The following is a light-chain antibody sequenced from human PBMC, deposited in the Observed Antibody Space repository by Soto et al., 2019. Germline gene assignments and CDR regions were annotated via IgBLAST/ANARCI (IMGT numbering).Light chain of an antibody. Sequence: EIVMTQSPATLSVSPGERATLSCRASQSVSRYLVWYQQKPGQAPRLLMYDASKRATGIPARFSGSGSGTDFTLTISSLEPEDFAVYYCQQRDIWPWTFGQGTKVDIK. V-gene: IGKV3-11*01. J-gene: IGKJ1*01. CDR1: QSVSRY. CDR3: QQRDIWPWT. CDR2: DAS.